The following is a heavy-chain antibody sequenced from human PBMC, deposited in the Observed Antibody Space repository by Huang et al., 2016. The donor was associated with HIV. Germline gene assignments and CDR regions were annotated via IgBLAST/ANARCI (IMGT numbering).Heavy chain of an antibody. CDR1: GASFTGNY. D-gene: IGHD3-3*01. V-gene: IGHV4-34*01. Sequence: QVHLQQWGAGLLKPSETLTLTCAVSGASFTGNYWTWIRQTPGKGLEWIGVINDSGATIYNPSRESRVTISIDRSKKQFSLRLSSMTAADTAVYYCARQWVLLDYLMGMDVWGQGTTVIVSS. J-gene: IGHJ6*02. CDR2: INDSGAT. CDR3: ARQWVLLDYLMGMDV.